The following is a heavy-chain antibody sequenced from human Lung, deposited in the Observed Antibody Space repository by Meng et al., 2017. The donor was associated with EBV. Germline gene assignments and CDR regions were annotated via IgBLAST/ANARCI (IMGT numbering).Heavy chain of an antibody. CDR3: ARVCGRDNWFDP. CDR2: MLYGGST. D-gene: IGHD2-21*01. CDR1: CSSTDRNWHV. V-gene: IGHV4-39*07. J-gene: IGHJ5*02. Sequence: IVSCSSTDRNWHVWGGGREVQGKGVDCIGSMLYGGSTFYKPSIKSRVSISIDVSKNQFSLSMSYMTAAYKAVYDCARVCGRDNWFDPWGQGILVTVSS.